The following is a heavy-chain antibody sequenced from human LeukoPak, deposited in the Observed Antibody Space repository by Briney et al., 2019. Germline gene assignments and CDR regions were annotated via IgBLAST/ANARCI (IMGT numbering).Heavy chain of an antibody. D-gene: IGHD3-3*01. J-gene: IGHJ6*03. CDR1: GGTFSSYA. Sequence: GASVKVSCKASGGTFSSYAISWVRQAPGQGLEWMGGIIPIFGTANYAQKFQGRVTITADKSTSTAYMELSSLRSEDTAVYYCARVEGNDFWSYYMDVWGKGTTVTVSS. V-gene: IGHV1-69*06. CDR2: IIPIFGTA. CDR3: ARVEGNDFWSYYMDV.